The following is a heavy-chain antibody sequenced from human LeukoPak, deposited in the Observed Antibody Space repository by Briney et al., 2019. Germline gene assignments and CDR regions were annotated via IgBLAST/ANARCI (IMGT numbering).Heavy chain of an antibody. CDR2: IKQDGSEK. CDR3: AKDISYDSSGYYCD. V-gene: IGHV3-7*03. D-gene: IGHD3-22*01. Sequence: GGSLRLSCAASGFTFSSYWMSWVRQAPGKGLEWVTNIKQDGSEKYYVDSVKGRFTISRDNAKNSLYLQMNSLRAEDTALYYCAKDISYDSSGYYCDWGQGTLVTVSS. CDR1: GFTFSSYW. J-gene: IGHJ4*02.